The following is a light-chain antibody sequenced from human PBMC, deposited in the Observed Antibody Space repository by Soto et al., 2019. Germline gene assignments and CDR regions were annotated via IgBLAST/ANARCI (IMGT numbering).Light chain of an antibody. CDR1: QDISNY. V-gene: IGKV1-33*01. CDR3: QQYDNLPVT. Sequence: DIQMTQSPSSLSASVGDRVTITCQASQDISNYLNWYQQKPGKAPKLLIYDASNLETGVPSRFSGSGYGTDFTCTISSLQAEDIATYYCQQYDNLPVTFGGGTKVEIK. CDR2: DAS. J-gene: IGKJ4*01.